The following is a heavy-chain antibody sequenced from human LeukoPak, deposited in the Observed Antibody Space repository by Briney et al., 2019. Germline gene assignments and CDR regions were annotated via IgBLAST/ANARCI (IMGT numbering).Heavy chain of an antibody. CDR3: AKVATTTVTTWDAFDI. V-gene: IGHV3-23*01. J-gene: IGHJ3*02. Sequence: GGSLRLSCAASGFTFSSYSMNWVRQAPGKGLEWVSAISGSGGSTYYADSVKGRFTISRDNSKNTLYLQMNSLRAEDTAVYYCAKVATTTVTTWDAFDIWGQGTMVTVSS. CDR1: GFTFSSYS. D-gene: IGHD4-17*01. CDR2: ISGSGGST.